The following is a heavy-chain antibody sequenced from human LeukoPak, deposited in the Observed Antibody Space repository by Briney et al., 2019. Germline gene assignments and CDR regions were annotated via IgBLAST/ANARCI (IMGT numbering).Heavy chain of an antibody. CDR1: GFTFSSYA. Sequence: GGSLRLSCAASGFTFSSYAMSWVRQAPGKGLEWVSAISGSGGSTYYADSVKGRFTISRDNSKNTLYLQMNGLRAEDTAVYYCAKVLASGPSPDGYYDFWSGYYTLIGPFDYWGQGTLVTVSS. CDR3: AKVLASGPSPDGYYDFWSGYYTLIGPFDY. V-gene: IGHV3-23*01. D-gene: IGHD3-3*01. CDR2: ISGSGGST. J-gene: IGHJ4*02.